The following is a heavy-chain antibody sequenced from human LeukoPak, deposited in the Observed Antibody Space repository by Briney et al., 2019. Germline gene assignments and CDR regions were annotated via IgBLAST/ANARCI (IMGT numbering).Heavy chain of an antibody. CDR3: ARDYSASWSLDY. V-gene: IGHV3-7*01. Sequence: GGSLRLSCAASGFTFSSYWMNWVRQPPGKGLEWLANIMQDGSVTHYVDSVKGRFTISRDNAKNSLYLQMNSLRADDTAVYYCARDYSASWSLDYWGQGALVTVS. J-gene: IGHJ4*02. CDR1: GFTFSSYW. CDR2: IMQDGSVT. D-gene: IGHD3-10*01.